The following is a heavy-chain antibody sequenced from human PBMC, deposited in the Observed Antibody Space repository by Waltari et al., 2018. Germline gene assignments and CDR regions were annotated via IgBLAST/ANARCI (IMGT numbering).Heavy chain of an antibody. Sequence: QVQLVQSGSELKTPGASVKVSCKASGYLFTSYSIIWARQDPGQGREWMGWIHPNTGNPTYARSFTGRFVFSLDSSVSTAYLQISSLKAEDTAVYYCAREPLYCSGGSCYSGGMDVWGQGTTVTVS. CDR1: GYLFTSYS. CDR2: IHPNTGNP. D-gene: IGHD2-15*01. CDR3: AREPLYCSGGSCYSGGMDV. J-gene: IGHJ6*02. V-gene: IGHV7-4-1*02.